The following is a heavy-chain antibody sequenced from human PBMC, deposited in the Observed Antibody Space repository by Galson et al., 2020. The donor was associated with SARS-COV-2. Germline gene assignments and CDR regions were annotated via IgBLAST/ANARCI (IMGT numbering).Heavy chain of an antibody. J-gene: IGHJ6*02. Sequence: SGPTLVKPTQTLTLTCTFSGFSLSTSGMCVSWIRQPPGKALEWLALIDWDDDKYYSTSLKTMLTISKDTSKNQVVLTMTNMDPVDTATYYCARIPAHLGMDDFYYYGMDVWGQGTTVTVSS. D-gene: IGHD3-16*01. CDR3: ARIPAHLGMDDFYYYGMDV. V-gene: IGHV2-70*01. CDR2: IDWDDDK. CDR1: GFSLSTSGMC.